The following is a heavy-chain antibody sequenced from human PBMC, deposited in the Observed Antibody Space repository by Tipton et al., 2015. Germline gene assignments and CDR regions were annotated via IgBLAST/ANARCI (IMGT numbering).Heavy chain of an antibody. CDR3: ARVVRECASSTCFTYSPHNYYYRMDV. CDR2: MNPKSGKA. V-gene: IGHV1-8*01. CDR1: GYTFTSYD. Sequence: QLVQSGAEVKKPGASVKVSCKASGYTFTSYDINWVRQAPGQGLEWLGCMNPKSGKADYAQRFRGRVTMTRNTSINTAYMELSSLRSEDTAVYYCARVVRECASSTCFTYSPHNYYYRMDVWGQGTTVTVSS. D-gene: IGHD2-2*01. J-gene: IGHJ6*02.